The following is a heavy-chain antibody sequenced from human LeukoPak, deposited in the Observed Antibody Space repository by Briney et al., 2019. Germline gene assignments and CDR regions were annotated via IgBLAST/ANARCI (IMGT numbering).Heavy chain of an antibody. CDR2: IKSKTDGGTT. CDR3: TTAAYCGGDCLDYFDY. CDR1: GFTFSNAW. V-gene: IGHV3-15*01. D-gene: IGHD2-21*02. Sequence: PGGSLRLSCAASGFTFSNAWMSWVRQAPGKGLEWVGRIKSKTDGGTTDYAAPVKGRFTISRDDSKNTLYLQMNSLKTEDTAVYYCTTAAYCGGDCLDYFDYWGQGTLVTVSS. J-gene: IGHJ4*02.